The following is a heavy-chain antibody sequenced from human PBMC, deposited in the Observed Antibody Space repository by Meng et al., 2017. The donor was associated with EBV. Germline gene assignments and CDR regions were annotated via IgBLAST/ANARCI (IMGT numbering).Heavy chain of an antibody. V-gene: IGHV3-15*01. D-gene: IGHD1-26*01. CDR3: TTDEGGSRF. CDR2: IRSQVDGRTA. Sequence: QLVESGRGLVKPGESLKLSCAASEFTFTSAWMNWVRQAPGKGLEWVGRIRSQVDGRTADYSAPVKGRFTISRDDSKHTLYLQMNSLKIEDSAVYYCTTDEGGSRFWGQGTLVTVSS. J-gene: IGHJ4*02. CDR1: EFTFTSAW.